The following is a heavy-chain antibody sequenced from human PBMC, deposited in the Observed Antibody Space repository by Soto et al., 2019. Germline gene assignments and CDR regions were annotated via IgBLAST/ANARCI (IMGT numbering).Heavy chain of an antibody. V-gene: IGHV3-30*18. CDR3: AKDVKTGTPGRAPYYYYYGTDV. Sequence: LGGSLRLSCAASGFTFSSYGMHWVRQAPGKGMEWVAVISYDGSNKYYADSVKGRFTISRDNSKNTLYLQMNSLRAEDTAVYYCAKDVKTGTPGRAPYYYYYGTDVWGQGTTVTVSS. D-gene: IGHD1-1*01. J-gene: IGHJ6*02. CDR1: GFTFSSYG. CDR2: ISYDGSNK.